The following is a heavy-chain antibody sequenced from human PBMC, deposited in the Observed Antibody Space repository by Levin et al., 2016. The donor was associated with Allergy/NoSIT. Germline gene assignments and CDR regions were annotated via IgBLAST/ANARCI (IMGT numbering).Heavy chain of an antibody. D-gene: IGHD3-22*01. CDR3: SRDLAPDTRGYWYFDL. CDR2: IRSKAFGETI. J-gene: IGHJ2*01. Sequence: WIRQPPGKGLEWVGFIRSKAFGETIQYAASVQGRFTISRDDSKSIAYLQMNSLKTDDTAVYYCSRDLAPDTRGYWYFDLWGRGTLVTVSS. V-gene: IGHV3-49*02.